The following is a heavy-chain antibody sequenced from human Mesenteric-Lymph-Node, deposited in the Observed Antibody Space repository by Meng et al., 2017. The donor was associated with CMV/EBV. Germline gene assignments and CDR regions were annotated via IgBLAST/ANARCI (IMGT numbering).Heavy chain of an antibody. CDR2: IYYTRST. V-gene: IGHV4-39*07. Sequence: SETLSLTCTVSGGSISSSSHYWGWIRQPPGKGLEWIGTIYYTRSTFYNPSLKSRVSISVDTSMSQFSLRLSSVTAADTAVYYCASGYQLLLWGSSWGAFDYWGQGTLVTVSS. D-gene: IGHD2-2*01. CDR3: ASGYQLLLWGSSWGAFDY. J-gene: IGHJ4*02. CDR1: GGSISSSSHY.